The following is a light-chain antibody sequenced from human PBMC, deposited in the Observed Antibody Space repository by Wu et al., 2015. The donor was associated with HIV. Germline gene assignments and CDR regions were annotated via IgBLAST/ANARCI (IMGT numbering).Light chain of an antibody. CDR1: QSINNQ. CDR3: QQSYTIPYT. Sequence: DIQMTQSPSSLFADVGDRVTITCRASQSINNQLNWYQQRPGKAPKLLMYAVYSLQSGVPPRFSGSGSGTGFSLTISSLQPEDFATYYCQQSYTIPYTFGQGTKLEIK. J-gene: IGKJ2*01. V-gene: IGKV1-39*01. CDR2: AVY.